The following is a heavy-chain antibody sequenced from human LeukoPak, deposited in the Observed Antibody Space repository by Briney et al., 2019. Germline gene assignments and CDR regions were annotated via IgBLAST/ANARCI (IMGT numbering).Heavy chain of an antibody. CDR3: ARDGWQLSNWFDP. CDR1: GYTFTSHG. J-gene: IGHJ5*02. Sequence: ASVKVSCKASGYTFTSHGISWVRQAPGQGLEWMGWIGAYNGNTNYAQKLQDRVIMTTDTSTSTAYMELMSLRSDDTAVYYCARDGWQLSNWFDPWGQGTLVTVSS. D-gene: IGHD6-13*01. V-gene: IGHV1-18*01. CDR2: IGAYNGNT.